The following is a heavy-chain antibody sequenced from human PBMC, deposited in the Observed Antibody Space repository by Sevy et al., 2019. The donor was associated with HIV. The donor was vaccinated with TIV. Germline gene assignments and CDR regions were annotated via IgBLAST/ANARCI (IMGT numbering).Heavy chain of an antibody. CDR3: ARFCGLVSGFDY. D-gene: IGHD3-3*01. Sequence: SETLSLTCTVSGGSISSYYWSWIRQPPGKGLEWIGYIYYSGSTNYNPSLKSRVTISVDTSKNQFSLKLSSVTAADTAVYYCARFCGLVSGFDYWGQGTLVTVSS. CDR1: GGSISSYY. J-gene: IGHJ4*02. CDR2: IYYSGST. V-gene: IGHV4-59*01.